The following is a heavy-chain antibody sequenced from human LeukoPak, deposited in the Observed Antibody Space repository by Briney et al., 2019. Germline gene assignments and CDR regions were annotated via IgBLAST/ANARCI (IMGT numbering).Heavy chain of an antibody. CDR2: LYSGGST. D-gene: IGHD3-22*01. J-gene: IGHJ4*02. V-gene: IGHV3-53*01. Sequence: QSGGSLRLSCAASGFTVSSNYMTWVRQAPGKGLEWVSILYSGGSTCYADSVKGRFTISRDNSKNTLYLQMNSLRAEDTAVYYCARGPPKGSSGWYYFDYWGQGTLVTVSS. CDR3: ARGPPKGSSGWYYFDY. CDR1: GFTVSSNY.